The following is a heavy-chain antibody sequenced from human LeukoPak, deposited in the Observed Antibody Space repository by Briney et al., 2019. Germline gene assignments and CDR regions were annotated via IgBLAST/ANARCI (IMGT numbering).Heavy chain of an antibody. V-gene: IGHV4-59*08. CDR2: IYYSGST. CDR1: GGSISSYY. J-gene: IGHJ3*02. CDR3: ARHRRGNAFDI. D-gene: IGHD3-10*01. Sequence: ASETLSLTCTVSGGSISSYYWSWIRQPPGKGLEWIGYIYYSGSTNYNPSLKSRVTISVDTSKNQFSLKLSSVTAADTAVYYCARHRRGNAFDIWGQGTMVTVSS.